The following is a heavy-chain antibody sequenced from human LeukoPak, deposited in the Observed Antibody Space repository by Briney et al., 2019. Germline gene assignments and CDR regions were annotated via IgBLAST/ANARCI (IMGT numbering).Heavy chain of an antibody. CDR3: ARDGPNSNAFDI. CDR2: INSDGSST. J-gene: IGHJ3*02. CDR1: GFTFSNFW. D-gene: IGHD4/OR15-4a*01. V-gene: IGHV3-74*01. Sequence: GGSLRLSCAASGFTFSNFWMHWVRQAPGKGLVWVSHINSDGSSTTYADSVKGRFTISRDNAKSTLYLQMNSLRAEDTAVYYCARDGPNSNAFDIWGQGTMVTVSS.